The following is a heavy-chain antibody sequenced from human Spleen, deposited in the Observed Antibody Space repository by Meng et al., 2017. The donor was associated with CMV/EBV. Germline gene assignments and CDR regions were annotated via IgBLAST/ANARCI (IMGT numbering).Heavy chain of an antibody. CDR1: GFTFSSYA. D-gene: IGHD6-13*01. CDR3: ARFSLSEQLANFDY. J-gene: IGHJ4*02. CDR2: LSYDGSNK. Sequence: GGSLRLSCAASGFTFSSYAMHWVRQAPGKGLEWVAVLSYDGSNKYYADSVKGRFTISRDNSKNTLYLQMNSLRAEDTAVYYCARFSLSEQLANFDYWGQGTLVTVSS. V-gene: IGHV3-30*04.